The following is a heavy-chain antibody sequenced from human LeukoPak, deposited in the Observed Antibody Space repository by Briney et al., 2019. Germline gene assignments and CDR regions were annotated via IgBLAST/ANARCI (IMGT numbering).Heavy chain of an antibody. Sequence: GGSLRLSCAASGSTFSDYNMRWIRQAPGKGLEWVSSISRSGSTKYYADSVKGRFTISRDNAKNSLFLQMNSLRAGDTAVYYCARVLRYCSGGNCYSGGLGYMDVWGKGTTVTISS. V-gene: IGHV3-11*01. CDR2: ISRSGSTK. CDR3: ARVLRYCSGGNCYSGGLGYMDV. J-gene: IGHJ6*03. CDR1: GSTFSDYN. D-gene: IGHD2-15*01.